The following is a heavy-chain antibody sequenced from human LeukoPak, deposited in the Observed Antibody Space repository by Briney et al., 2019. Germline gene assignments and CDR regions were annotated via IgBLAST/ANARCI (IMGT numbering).Heavy chain of an antibody. V-gene: IGHV4-39*01. Sequence: SETLSLTCTVSGGSMSIRDYYWAWTRQPPGKGLGWIGTIYYTGSPYYNPSLKRRVTMYVDTSKNQFSLQLTSVTAADTAVYYCARQVLSSGEPKNIDYWGQGILVTVSS. CDR2: IYYTGSP. CDR3: ARQVLSSGEPKNIDY. CDR1: GGSMSIRDYY. J-gene: IGHJ4*02. D-gene: IGHD6-19*01.